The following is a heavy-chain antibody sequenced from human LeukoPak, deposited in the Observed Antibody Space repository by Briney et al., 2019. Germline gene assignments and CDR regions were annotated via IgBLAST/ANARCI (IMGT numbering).Heavy chain of an antibody. CDR2: IKQDGSEK. CDR1: GFTFSSYW. D-gene: IGHD3-22*01. CDR3: ARDPYYYDSSGYSFIYYFDY. V-gene: IGHV3-7*01. Sequence: GGSLRLSCAASGFTFSSYWMTWVRQAPGKGLEWVANIKQDGSEKYYVDSVKGRFTISRDNAKNSLYPQMNSLRAEDTAVYYCARDPYYYDSSGYSFIYYFDYWGQGTLVTVSS. J-gene: IGHJ4*02.